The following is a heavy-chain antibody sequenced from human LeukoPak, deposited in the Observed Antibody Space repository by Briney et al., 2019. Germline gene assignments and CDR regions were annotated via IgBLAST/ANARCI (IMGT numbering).Heavy chain of an antibody. J-gene: IGHJ5*02. D-gene: IGHD3-10*01. Sequence: GGSLRLSCAASGFTFSSYAMSWVRQAPGKGLEWVSAISGSGGSTYYADSVKGRFTISRDNSKNTLYLRMNSLRAEDTAVYYCAKDDRHYYGSGSYSGAWGQGTLVTVSS. CDR2: ISGSGGST. CDR1: GFTFSSYA. CDR3: AKDDRHYYGSGSYSGA. V-gene: IGHV3-23*01.